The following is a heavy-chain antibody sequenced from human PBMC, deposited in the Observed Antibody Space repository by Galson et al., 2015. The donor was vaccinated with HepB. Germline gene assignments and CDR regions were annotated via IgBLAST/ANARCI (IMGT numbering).Heavy chain of an antibody. CDR3: ARGNCGGDCYPDY. V-gene: IGHV3-21*01. D-gene: IGHD2-21*02. Sequence: SLRLSCAASGFTFSSYSMNWVRQAPGKGLEWVSSISSSSSYIYYADSVKGRFTISRDNAKNSLYLQMNSLRAEDTAVYYCARGNCGGDCYPDYWGQGTLVTVSS. CDR1: GFTFSSYS. CDR2: ISSSSSYI. J-gene: IGHJ4*02.